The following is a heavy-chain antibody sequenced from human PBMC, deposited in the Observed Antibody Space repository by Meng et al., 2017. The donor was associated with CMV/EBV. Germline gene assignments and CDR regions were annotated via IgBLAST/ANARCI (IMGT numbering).Heavy chain of an antibody. Sequence: GGSLRLSCAASGFTFSSYEMNWVRQAPGKGLEWVSYISSSGSTIYYADSVKGRFTISRDNAKNSLYLQMNSLRAEDTAVYYCARGGDIVVVPAANHWFDPWGQGTLVTVSS. D-gene: IGHD2-2*01. CDR1: GFTFSSYE. CDR2: ISSSGSTI. J-gene: IGHJ5*02. V-gene: IGHV3-48*03. CDR3: ARGGDIVVVPAANHWFDP.